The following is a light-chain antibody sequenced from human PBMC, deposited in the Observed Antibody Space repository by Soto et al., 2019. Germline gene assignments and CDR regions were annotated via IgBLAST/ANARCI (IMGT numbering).Light chain of an antibody. CDR1: SSDVGSYNL. V-gene: IGLV2-23*01. CDR3: CSYAGGKTLI. Sequence: QSALTQPASVSGSPGQSITISCTGTSSDVGSYNLVSWYQQHPGKAPRFMIYEDTKRPSGVPDRFSGSKSGNTASLTISGLLAEDEADYYCCSYAGGKTLIFGGGTKLTVL. CDR2: EDT. J-gene: IGLJ2*01.